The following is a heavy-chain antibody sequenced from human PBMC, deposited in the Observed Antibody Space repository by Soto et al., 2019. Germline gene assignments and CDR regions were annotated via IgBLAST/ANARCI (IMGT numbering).Heavy chain of an antibody. D-gene: IGHD2-2*01. CDR2: ISDSGST. J-gene: IGHJ4*02. CDR3: AKAEGGRHCRRPSGLYSFDY. CDR1: GFTFSTYA. V-gene: IGHV3-23*01. Sequence: EVQLLESGGGLVQPGGSLRLSCTASGFTFSTYAMSWVRQAPGKGLEWVSTISDSGSTYYADSVKGRFTISRDNSKNTPYLEMNSLRAEDTAVYYCAKAEGGRHCRRPSGLYSFDYWGQGTLVTVSS.